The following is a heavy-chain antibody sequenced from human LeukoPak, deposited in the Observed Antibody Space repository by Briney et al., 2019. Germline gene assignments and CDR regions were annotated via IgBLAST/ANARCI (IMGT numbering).Heavy chain of an antibody. CDR2: ISYDGSNK. Sequence: GGSLRLSCAASGFTFSSYAMHWVRQAPGKGLEWVAVISYDGSNKYYAASVDGRFTISRDMSMHTLCLQMKSLRAEDTAVYYSARDVFDYWGQGTLVTVSS. J-gene: IGHJ4*02. V-gene: IGHV3-30*04. CDR3: ARDVFDY. CDR1: GFTFSSYA.